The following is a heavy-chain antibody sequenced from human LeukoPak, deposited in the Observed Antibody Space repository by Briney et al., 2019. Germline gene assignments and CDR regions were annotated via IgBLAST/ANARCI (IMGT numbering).Heavy chain of an antibody. CDR1: GYTFTSYD. D-gene: IGHD6-13*01. J-gene: IGHJ6*04. Sequence: GASVKVSCKASGYTFTSYDINWVRQATGQGLEWMGWMNPNSGNTGYAQKFQGRVTITRNTSISTAYMELSSLRSEDTAVYYCAREMGYSRSYGMDVWGKGTTVTVSS. V-gene: IGHV1-8*03. CDR3: AREMGYSRSYGMDV. CDR2: MNPNSGNT.